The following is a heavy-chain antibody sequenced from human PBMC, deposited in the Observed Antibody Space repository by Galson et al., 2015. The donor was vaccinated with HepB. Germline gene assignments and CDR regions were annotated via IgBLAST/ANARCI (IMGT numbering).Heavy chain of an antibody. Sequence: LRLSCAASGFTFRAYAMHWVRQTPGKGLEWLAVISFDGKNQYYADSVKGRFTLSRDNSNNTVRLQMNSLRLEDTGLYYCARDHIANTTARGVITGFGHWGQGALVSVSS. J-gene: IGHJ4*02. CDR1: GFTFRAYA. CDR2: ISFDGKNQ. V-gene: IGHV3-30*03. CDR3: ARDHIANTTARGVITGFGH. D-gene: IGHD3-10*01.